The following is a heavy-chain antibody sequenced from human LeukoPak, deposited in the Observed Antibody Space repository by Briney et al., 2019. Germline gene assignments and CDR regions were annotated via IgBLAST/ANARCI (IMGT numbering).Heavy chain of an antibody. CDR3: ATTLLGYCSSTSCYRDYYYYGMDV. CDR1: GFTFTSYA. D-gene: IGHD2-2*02. V-gene: IGHV3-23*01. Sequence: GGSLRLSCVASGFTFTSYAMSWVRQAPGKGLEWVSAISGSGGSTYYADSVKGRFTISRDNSKNTLYLQMNSLRAEDTAVYYCATTLLGYCSSTSCYRDYYYYGMDVWGQGTTVTVSS. CDR2: ISGSGGST. J-gene: IGHJ6*02.